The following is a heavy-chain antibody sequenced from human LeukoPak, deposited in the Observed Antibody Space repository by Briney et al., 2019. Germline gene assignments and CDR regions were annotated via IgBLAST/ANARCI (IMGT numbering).Heavy chain of an antibody. D-gene: IGHD3-3*01. J-gene: IGHJ4*02. V-gene: IGHV3-23*01. CDR3: AKDRSITIFGVIMYYFDY. CDR1: GFTFSSYA. CDR2: ISGSGVGT. Sequence: GGSLRLSCAASGFTFSSYAMSWVRQAPGKGLEWVSAISGSGVGTYYADSVKGRFTISRDNSKNTLYLQMNSLRAEDTAVYYCAKDRSITIFGVIMYYFDYWGQGTLVTVSS.